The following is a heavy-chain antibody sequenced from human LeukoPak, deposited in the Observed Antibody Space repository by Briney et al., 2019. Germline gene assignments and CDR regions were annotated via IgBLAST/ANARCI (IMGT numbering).Heavy chain of an antibody. Sequence: GESLKISCKGSGYSFTSYWIGWVRQMPGKGLEWMGIIYPGDSDTRYSPSFQGQVTISADKSISTAYLQWSSLKASDTAMYYCARRLLWFGEWSTGRFDPWGQGTLVTVSS. CDR2: IYPGDSDT. CDR3: ARRLLWFGEWSTGRFDP. V-gene: IGHV5-51*01. CDR1: GYSFTSYW. J-gene: IGHJ5*02. D-gene: IGHD3-10*01.